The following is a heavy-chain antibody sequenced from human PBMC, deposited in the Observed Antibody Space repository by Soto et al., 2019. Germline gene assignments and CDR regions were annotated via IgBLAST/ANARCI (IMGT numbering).Heavy chain of an antibody. V-gene: IGHV4-59*01. Sequence: KTSETLSLTCTVSGGSISSYYWSWIRQPPGKGLEWIGYIYYSGSTNYNPSLKSRVTISVDTSKNQFSLKMSSVHAADTGVYYCARRGYYYDSSGYLDYFDYWGQGSLVTVSS. CDR2: IYYSGST. D-gene: IGHD3-22*01. CDR1: GGSISSYY. J-gene: IGHJ4*02. CDR3: ARRGYYYDSSGYLDYFDY.